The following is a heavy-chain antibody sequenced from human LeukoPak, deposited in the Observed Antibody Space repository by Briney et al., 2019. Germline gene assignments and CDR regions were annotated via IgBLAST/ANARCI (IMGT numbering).Heavy chain of an antibody. CDR3: ARDPVLRYGLVDDY. D-gene: IGHD3-9*01. CDR1: GFTFSSNG. V-gene: IGHV3-30*02. CDR2: IQYDGSKK. Sequence: GGSLRLSCVASGFTFSSNGMHWVRQAPGKGLEWVTFIQYDGSKKYYADSVKGRFTISRDNSKNTLYLEMNSLRAEDTAVYYCARDPVLRYGLVDDYWGQGTLVTVSS. J-gene: IGHJ4*02.